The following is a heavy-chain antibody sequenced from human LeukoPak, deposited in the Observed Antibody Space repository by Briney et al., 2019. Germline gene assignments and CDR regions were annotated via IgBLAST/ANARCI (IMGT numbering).Heavy chain of an antibody. Sequence: GGSLRLSCAASGFTFSAYHMNWVRQAPGKGLEWVSYISIISSTIYYADSVKGRFTISRDDAKNSVYLQMNSLRADDTAVYYCARTHERDLDYWGQGTLVTASS. CDR3: ARTHERDLDY. CDR2: ISIISSTI. J-gene: IGHJ4*02. CDR1: GFTFSAYH. V-gene: IGHV3-48*01.